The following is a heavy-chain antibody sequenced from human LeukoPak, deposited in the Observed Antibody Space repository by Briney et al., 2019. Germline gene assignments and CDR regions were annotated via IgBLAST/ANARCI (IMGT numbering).Heavy chain of an antibody. CDR1: RFTFSSYG. V-gene: IGHV3-33*01. D-gene: IGHD3-16*02. CDR3: ARGTPELSPLPDYGMDV. CDR2: IWYDGSNK. Sequence: GGSLRLSCAASRFTFSSYGMHWVRQAPGKGLEWVAVIWYDGSNKYYADSVKGRFTTSRDNSKNTLYLQMNSLRAEDTAVYYCARGTPELSPLPDYGMDVWGQGTTVTVSS. J-gene: IGHJ6*02.